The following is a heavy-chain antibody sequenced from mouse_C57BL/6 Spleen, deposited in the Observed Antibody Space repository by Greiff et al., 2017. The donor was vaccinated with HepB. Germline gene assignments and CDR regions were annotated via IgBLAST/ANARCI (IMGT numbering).Heavy chain of an antibody. V-gene: IGHV1-82*01. J-gene: IGHJ1*03. CDR1: GYAFSSSW. Sequence: QVQLKESGPELVKPGASVKISCKASGYAFSSSWMNWVKQRPGKGLEWIGRIYPGDGDTNYNGKFKGKATLTADKSSSTAYMQLSSLTSEDSAVYVCAREGGYDGYSYWYFDVWGTGTTVTVSS. CDR2: IYPGDGDT. D-gene: IGHD2-3*01. CDR3: AREGGYDGYSYWYFDV.